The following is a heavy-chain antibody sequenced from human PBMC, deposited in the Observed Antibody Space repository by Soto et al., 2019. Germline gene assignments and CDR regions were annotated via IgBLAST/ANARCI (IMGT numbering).Heavy chain of an antibody. CDR2: IDPSDSYT. Sequence: PGESLKISCKGSGYSFTSYWISWVRQMPGKGLEWMGRIDPSDSYTNYSPSFQGHVTISADKSISTAYLQWSSLKASDTAMYYCARGIPGIAVAGTSTVDNVYYGMDVWGQGTTVTVSS. CDR3: ARGIPGIAVAGTSTVDNVYYGMDV. D-gene: IGHD6-19*01. V-gene: IGHV5-10-1*01. J-gene: IGHJ6*02. CDR1: GYSFTSYW.